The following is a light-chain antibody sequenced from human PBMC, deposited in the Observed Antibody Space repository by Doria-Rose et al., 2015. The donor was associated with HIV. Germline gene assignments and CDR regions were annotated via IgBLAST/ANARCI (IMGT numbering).Light chain of an antibody. CDR1: SSNIGRNY. V-gene: IGLV1-51*01. Sequence: PGQKVTISCSGSSSNIGRNYVSWYQQVPGTAPKLLIYDNNKRPSGIPDRFSGSKSDTSATLGITGLQTGDEADYYCGTWDSSLSAWVFGGGTKLTVL. CDR3: GTWDSSLSAWV. J-gene: IGLJ3*02. CDR2: DNN.